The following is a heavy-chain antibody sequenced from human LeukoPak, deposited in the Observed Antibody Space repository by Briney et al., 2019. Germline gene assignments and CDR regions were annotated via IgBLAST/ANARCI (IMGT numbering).Heavy chain of an antibody. Sequence: GGSLRLSCAASGFTLSVYSMHWVRQAPGKGLVRLSRINTDGSSTNYADSVKGRFTISRDNAKNTLYLQMHSPRAEDTVVYYCAREIVVAGTRAWFDPWGQGTLVTVSS. CDR3: AREIVVAGTRAWFDP. CDR2: INTDGSST. J-gene: IGHJ5*02. CDR1: GFTLSVYS. V-gene: IGHV3-74*01. D-gene: IGHD6-19*01.